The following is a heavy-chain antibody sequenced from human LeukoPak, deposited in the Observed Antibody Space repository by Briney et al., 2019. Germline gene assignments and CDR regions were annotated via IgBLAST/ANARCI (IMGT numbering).Heavy chain of an antibody. J-gene: IGHJ4*02. Sequence: GASVKVSCKASGYTFTSYGISWVRQAPGQGLEWMGWISAYNGNTNYAQKLQGRVTVTTDTSTSTAYMELRSLRSDDTAVYYCARDPRLFPDSSTNGFDYWGQGTLVTVSS. D-gene: IGHD2-2*01. CDR3: ARDPRLFPDSSTNGFDY. CDR2: ISAYNGNT. V-gene: IGHV1-18*01. CDR1: GYTFTSYG.